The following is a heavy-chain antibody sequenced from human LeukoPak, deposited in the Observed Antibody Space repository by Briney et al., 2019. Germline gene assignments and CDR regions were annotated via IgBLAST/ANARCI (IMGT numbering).Heavy chain of an antibody. CDR2: ISGDGGST. Sequence: GGSLRLSCAASGFTFDDYAMHWVRQAPGKGLEWVSLISGDGGSTYYADSVKGRFTISRDNSKNTLYLQMNSLRPEDTAVYYCARRPEDCSGNSCYTAPDYWGQGTLVTVSS. D-gene: IGHD2-15*01. CDR3: ARRPEDCSGNSCYTAPDY. CDR1: GFTFDDYA. V-gene: IGHV3-43*02. J-gene: IGHJ4*02.